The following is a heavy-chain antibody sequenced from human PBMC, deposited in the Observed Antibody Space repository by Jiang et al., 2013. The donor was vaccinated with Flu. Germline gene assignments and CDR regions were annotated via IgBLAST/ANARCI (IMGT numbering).Heavy chain of an antibody. Sequence: QLVESGGGLVKPGGSLRLSCAASGLNFSVDYMSWIRQAPGKGLEWISYISHTGSIIYYSDSVRGRFTISRDNAKKSVHLEMSTLRVEDTAIYYCARVETSSGYDAARVDHWGQGTLVTVSS. D-gene: IGHD6-19*01. CDR2: ISHTGSII. CDR1: GLNFSVDY. V-gene: IGHV3-11*04. CDR3: ARVETSSGYDAARVDH. J-gene: IGHJ4*02.